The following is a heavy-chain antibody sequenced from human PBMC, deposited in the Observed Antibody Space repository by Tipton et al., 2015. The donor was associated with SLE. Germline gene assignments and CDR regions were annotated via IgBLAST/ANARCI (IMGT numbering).Heavy chain of an antibody. CDR3: ARRGHAFDM. D-gene: IGHD3-10*01. Sequence: TLSLTCAVYGGSFSGYHWSWIRQPPGKGLEWIGEINHSGGTNHNSSLKSQVTIIVDTSKIQFSLKLRSVTAADTAVYYCARRGHAFDMWGQGTMVTVSS. J-gene: IGHJ3*02. V-gene: IGHV4-34*01. CDR2: INHSGGT. CDR1: GGSFSGYH.